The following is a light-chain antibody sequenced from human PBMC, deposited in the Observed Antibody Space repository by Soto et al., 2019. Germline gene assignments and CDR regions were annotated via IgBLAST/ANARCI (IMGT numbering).Light chain of an antibody. V-gene: IGKV1-5*03. CDR1: QTISSW. J-gene: IGKJ1*01. Sequence: DIQMTQSPSTLSGCLGYRVTITCRASQTISSWLAWYQQKPGKAPKLLIYKASTLKSGVPSRFSGSGSGTEFTLTISSLQPDDFATYYCQHYNSYSEAFGQGTKVDIK. CDR2: KAS. CDR3: QHYNSYSEA.